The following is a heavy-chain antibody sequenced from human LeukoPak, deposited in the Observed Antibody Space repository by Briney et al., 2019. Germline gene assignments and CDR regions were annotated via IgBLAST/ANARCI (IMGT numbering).Heavy chain of an antibody. D-gene: IGHD5-12*01. CDR2: INSDGSSI. J-gene: IGHJ4*02. CDR1: GFTFSSYW. V-gene: IGHV3-74*03. Sequence: GGSLRLSCAASGFTFSSYWMHWVRQAPGKGLVWVSRINSDGSSITYADSVKGRFTISSDNAKNTLFLQMNSLRVEGTAVYYCAREGRVSGYDFDCWGQGTLFTVSS. CDR3: AREGRVSGYDFDC.